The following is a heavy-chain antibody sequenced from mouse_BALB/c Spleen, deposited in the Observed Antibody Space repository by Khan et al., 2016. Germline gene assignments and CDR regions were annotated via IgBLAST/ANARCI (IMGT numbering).Heavy chain of an antibody. J-gene: IGHJ2*01. D-gene: IGHD1-2*01. Sequence: EVKLLESGPGLVKPSQSLSLTCTVTGYSITSDYAWNWIRQFPGNKLEWMGYISYSGSTSYNPSLKSRISITRDTSKNQFFLQLNSVTTEDTATYYCARTLLRLYYFDDWGQGTTLTVSS. CDR3: ARTLLRLYYFDD. V-gene: IGHV3-2*02. CDR2: ISYSGST. CDR1: GYSITSDYA.